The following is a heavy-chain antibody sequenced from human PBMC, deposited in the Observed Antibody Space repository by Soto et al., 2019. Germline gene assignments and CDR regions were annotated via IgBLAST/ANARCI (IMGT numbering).Heavy chain of an antibody. Sequence: HPGGSLRLSCAASGFTFSSYWMSWVRQAPGKGLEWVANIKQDGSEKYYVDSVKGRFTISRDNAKNSLYLQMNSLRAEDTAVYYCARDRKAGYSSSLFDYWGQGTLVTVSS. J-gene: IGHJ4*02. CDR1: GFTFSSYW. CDR2: IKQDGSEK. D-gene: IGHD6-13*01. CDR3: ARDRKAGYSSSLFDY. V-gene: IGHV3-7*01.